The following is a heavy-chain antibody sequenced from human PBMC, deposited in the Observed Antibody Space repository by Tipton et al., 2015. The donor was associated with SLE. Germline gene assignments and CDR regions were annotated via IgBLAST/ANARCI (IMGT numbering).Heavy chain of an antibody. CDR3: ARVSSGTNYAIES. CDR1: VGPRTSGRYY. V-gene: IGHV4-61*09. CDR2: IYTTGST. J-gene: IGHJ4*02. D-gene: IGHD4/OR15-4a*01. Sequence: TLSLTCTVSVGPRTSGRYYWSWIRQPAGKGLEWIGHIYTTGSTNYSPSLKSRVTISFDTSETQFSLKLASVTIADTAVYYCARVSSGTNYAIESWGQGTLVTVSS.